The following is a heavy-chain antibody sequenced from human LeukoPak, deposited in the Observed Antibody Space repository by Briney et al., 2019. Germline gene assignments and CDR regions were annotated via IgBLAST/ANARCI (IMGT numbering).Heavy chain of an antibody. CDR1: GFTFSRSW. J-gene: IGHJ3*02. CDR2: INADGSMT. CDR3: ARDRWSGGILWDAFDI. Sequence: GGSLRLSCAASGFTFSRSWMHWVRQAPGKGLVWVSRINADGSMTNYADSVKGRFTISRDNAKNSLYLQMNSLRAEDTAVYYCARDRWSGGILWDAFDIWGQGTMVTVSS. V-gene: IGHV3-74*01. D-gene: IGHD2-15*01.